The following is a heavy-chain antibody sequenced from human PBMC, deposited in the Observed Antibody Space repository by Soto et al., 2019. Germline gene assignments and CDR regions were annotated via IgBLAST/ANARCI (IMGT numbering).Heavy chain of an antibody. V-gene: IGHV3-73*01. J-gene: IGHJ5*02. Sequence: PGGSLRLSCAASGFTFSGSAMHWVRQASGKGLEWVGRIRSKTNSYATAYAASVKGRFTISRDDSKNTAYPQMNSLKTEDTAVYYCTRDPRNYYDSSGSANWFDPWGQGTLVTVSS. D-gene: IGHD3-22*01. CDR3: TRDPRNYYDSSGSANWFDP. CDR1: GFTFSGSA. CDR2: IRSKTNSYAT.